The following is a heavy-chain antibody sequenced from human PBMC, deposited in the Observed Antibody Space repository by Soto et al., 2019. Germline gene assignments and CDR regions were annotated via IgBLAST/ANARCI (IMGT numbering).Heavy chain of an antibody. CDR2: ISWNGYSI. Sequence: EVQLEESGGGSVHPGRSLRLSCVGSGFTFEDYDMHWVRQAPGKGLEWVAHISWNGYSIGYGDSVRGRFTISRDNAKNSLYLQMSSLRPEDTGLYYCARSWSGSTSGRVDVWGQGTTVTVSS. CDR1: GFTFEDYD. CDR3: ARSWSGSTSGRVDV. D-gene: IGHD3-3*01. V-gene: IGHV3-9*01. J-gene: IGHJ6*02.